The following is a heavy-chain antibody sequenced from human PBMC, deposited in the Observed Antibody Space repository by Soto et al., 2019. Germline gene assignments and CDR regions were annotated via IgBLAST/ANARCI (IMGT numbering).Heavy chain of an antibody. J-gene: IGHJ6*03. CDR2: IYYSGST. Sequence: SETLSLTCTVSGGSISSYYWSWIRQPPGKGLEWIGYIYYSGSTNYNPSLKSRVTISVDTSKNQFSLKLSSVTAADTAVYYCAREFSDDYIWGSYRYYYYYMDVWGKGTTVTVSS. V-gene: IGHV4-59*01. D-gene: IGHD3-16*02. CDR1: GGSISSYY. CDR3: AREFSDDYIWGSYRYYYYYMDV.